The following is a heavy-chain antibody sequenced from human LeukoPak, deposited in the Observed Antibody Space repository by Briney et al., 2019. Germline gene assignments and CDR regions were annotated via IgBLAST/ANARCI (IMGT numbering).Heavy chain of an antibody. J-gene: IGHJ4*02. V-gene: IGHV3-23*01. Sequence: GGSLRLSCAASGFTFSSYAMSWVRQAPGKGLEWVSAISGSGGSTYYADSVKGRFTISRDNAKNSLYLQMNSLRAEDTALYYCAKDITRGSIAAAGFDYWGQGTLVTVSS. CDR2: ISGSGGST. CDR1: GFTFSSYA. CDR3: AKDITRGSIAAAGFDY. D-gene: IGHD6-13*01.